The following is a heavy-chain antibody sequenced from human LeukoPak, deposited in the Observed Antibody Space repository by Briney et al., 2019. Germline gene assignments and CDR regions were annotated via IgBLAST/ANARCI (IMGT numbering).Heavy chain of an antibody. V-gene: IGHV3-74*01. CDR3: AAGGGWDPSFGVVTHIDA. CDR2: IDNDGHGI. CDR1: GFAFSGYW. Sequence: GGSLRLSCAASGFAFSGYWMHWVRQGPEKGLELVSRIDNDGHGIIYADSVKGRFTTSRDNVKNTLYLQMNSLRVEDTAVYYCAAGGGWDPSFGVVTHIDAWGKGTTVVVS. J-gene: IGHJ6*03. D-gene: IGHD3-3*01.